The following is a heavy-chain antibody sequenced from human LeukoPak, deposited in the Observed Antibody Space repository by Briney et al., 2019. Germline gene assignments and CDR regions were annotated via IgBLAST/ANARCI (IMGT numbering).Heavy chain of an antibody. D-gene: IGHD2-2*01. CDR3: ARGPGKCLAMDV. J-gene: IGHJ6*02. CDR1: GFTFSSYG. Sequence: PGGSLRLSCAASGFTFSSYGMHWVRQAPGKGLEWVAVIWYDGSNKYYADSVKGRFTISRDNSKNTLYLQMNSLRAEDTAVYYCARGPGKCLAMDVWGQGTTVTVSS. V-gene: IGHV3-33*01. CDR2: IWYDGSNK.